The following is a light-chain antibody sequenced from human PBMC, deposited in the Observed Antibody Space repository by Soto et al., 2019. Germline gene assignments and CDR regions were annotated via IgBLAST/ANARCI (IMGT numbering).Light chain of an antibody. CDR1: QSVSTK. CDR3: HQYNDWPQT. J-gene: IGKJ5*01. Sequence: EILLTLPPATLSVSPADRVTLSWMSSQSVSTKVAWYQQTPGQAPRLLVYNIFIRAPGIPGRFSGSDSETEFTLTITSLQSEDFAVYYCHQYNDWPQTFGQGTRLEIK. V-gene: IGKV3D-15*01. CDR2: NIF.